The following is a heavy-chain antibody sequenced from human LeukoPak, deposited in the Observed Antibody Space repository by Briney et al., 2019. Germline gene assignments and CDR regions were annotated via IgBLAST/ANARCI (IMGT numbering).Heavy chain of an antibody. CDR2: IYYSGST. J-gene: IGHJ4*02. Sequence: SQTLSLTCTVSGVSISSGGYYWSWIRQHPGKGLEWIGYIYYSGSTYYNPSLKSRVTISVDTSKNQFSLKLSSVTAADTAVYYCAREASRYGSGPPDYWGQGTLVTVSS. D-gene: IGHD3-10*01. CDR1: GVSISSGGYY. V-gene: IGHV4-31*03. CDR3: AREASRYGSGPPDY.